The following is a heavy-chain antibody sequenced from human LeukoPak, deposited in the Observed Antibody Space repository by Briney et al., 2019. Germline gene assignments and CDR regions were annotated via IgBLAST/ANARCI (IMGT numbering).Heavy chain of an antibody. Sequence: GGSLRLSCAASGFIFNDYTMHWVRQAPGKGLEWVSLISWDGTTAYYADSMKGRFTISRDNTKNSLYLDLTSLRTDDTALYYCAKDERRIAATGSWGFDHWGQGTLVTVSS. V-gene: IGHV3-43*01. D-gene: IGHD6-13*01. CDR3: AKDERRIAATGSWGFDH. CDR1: GFIFNDYT. J-gene: IGHJ4*02. CDR2: ISWDGTTA.